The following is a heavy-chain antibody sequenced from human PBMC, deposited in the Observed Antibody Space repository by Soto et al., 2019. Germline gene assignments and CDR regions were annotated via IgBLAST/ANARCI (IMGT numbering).Heavy chain of an antibody. J-gene: IGHJ5*02. CDR2: IYYSGST. CDR1: GGSISSYY. CDR3: ARIVVGTYWFDP. Sequence: SETLSLTCTVSGGSISSYYWSWIRQPPGKGLEWIGYIYYSGSTNYNPSLKSRVTISVDTSKNQFSLKLSSVTAADTAVYYCARIVVGTYWFDPWGQGTLVTVS. D-gene: IGHD2-21*02. V-gene: IGHV4-59*01.